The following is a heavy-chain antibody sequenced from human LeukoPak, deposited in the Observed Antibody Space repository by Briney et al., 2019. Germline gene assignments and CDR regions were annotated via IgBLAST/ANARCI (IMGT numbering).Heavy chain of an antibody. V-gene: IGHV1-2*02. D-gene: IGHD3-22*01. Sequence: GASMKVSCKASGYTLTGYYMHWVRQGPGQGLEWMGWINPNSGDTNYAQRFQGRVTMTRDTSSSTAYMELSRLTSDDTAVYYCARRLYYYDTSASGWFDPWGQGTLVTVSS. J-gene: IGHJ5*02. CDR1: GYTLTGYY. CDR3: ARRLYYYDTSASGWFDP. CDR2: INPNSGDT.